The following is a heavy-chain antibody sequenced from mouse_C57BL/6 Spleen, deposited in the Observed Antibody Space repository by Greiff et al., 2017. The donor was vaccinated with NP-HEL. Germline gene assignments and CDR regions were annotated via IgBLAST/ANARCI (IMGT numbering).Heavy chain of an antibody. D-gene: IGHD1-1*01. Sequence: EVQVVESGGGLVQPGGSMKLSCAASGFTFSDAWMDWVRQSPEKGLEWVAEIRNKANNHATYYAESVKGRFTISRDDSKSSVYLQMNSLRAEDTGIYYCTHYGSSYGAMDYWGQGTSVTVSS. V-gene: IGHV6-6*01. CDR2: IRNKANNHAT. J-gene: IGHJ4*01. CDR3: THYGSSYGAMDY. CDR1: GFTFSDAW.